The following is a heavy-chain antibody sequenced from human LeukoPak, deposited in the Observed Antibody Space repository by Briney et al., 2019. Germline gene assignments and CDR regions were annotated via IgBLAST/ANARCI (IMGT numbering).Heavy chain of an antibody. CDR3: TRAAAATAGPDI. D-gene: IGHD6-13*01. CDR2: IYYSGST. V-gene: IGHV4-59*01. Sequence: PSETLSHTSMLPAGSPSVAIGCCMPQPPGKGLEWIGYIYYSGSTNYNPSLKSRVTISVDTSKNQFSLNLSSVTAADTAVYYCTRAAAATAGPDIWGQGTPVTVSS. CDR1: AGSPSVAI. J-gene: IGHJ4*02.